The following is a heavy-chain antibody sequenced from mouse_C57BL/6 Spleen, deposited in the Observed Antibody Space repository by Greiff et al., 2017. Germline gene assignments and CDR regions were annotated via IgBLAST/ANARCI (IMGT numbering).Heavy chain of an antibody. J-gene: IGHJ3*01. CDR1: GYTFTSYG. Sequence: VKLVESGAELARPGASVKLSCKASGYTFTSYGISWVKQRTGQGLEWIGEIYPRSGNTYYNEKFKGKATLTADKSSSTAYMELRSLTSEDSAVYFCARSRDYGSSYETGGFAYWGQGTLVTVSA. V-gene: IGHV1-81*01. CDR2: IYPRSGNT. CDR3: ARSRDYGSSYETGGFAY. D-gene: IGHD1-1*01.